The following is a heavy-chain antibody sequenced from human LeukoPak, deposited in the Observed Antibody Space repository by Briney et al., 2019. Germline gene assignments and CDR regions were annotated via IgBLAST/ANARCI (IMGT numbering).Heavy chain of an antibody. V-gene: IGHV3-21*06. CDR2: IFGDGPGL. CDR1: GFSFSASS. J-gene: IGHJ4*02. D-gene: IGHD5/OR15-5a*01. Sequence: GGSLRLSCEASGFSFSASSMNWVRQAPGKGLEWVSSIFGDGPGLYYADSVKGRFTISRDNGKNSVYLEMNSLRDDDTAVYYCTREGGSTDAGFWGQGTLVTVSS. CDR3: TREGGSTDAGF.